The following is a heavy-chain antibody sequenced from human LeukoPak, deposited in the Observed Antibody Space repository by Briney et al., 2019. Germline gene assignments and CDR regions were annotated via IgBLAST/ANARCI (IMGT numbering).Heavy chain of an antibody. CDR1: GYTFTSYA. J-gene: IGHJ4*02. V-gene: IGHV7-4-1*02. CDR2: INTNTGNP. Sequence: ASVKVSCKASGYTFTSYAMNWVRQAPGQGLEWMGWINTNTGNPTYAQGFTGRFVFSLDTSVSTAYLQISSLKAEDTAVYYCARVLPPYYYDTSGYSRYFDYWGQGTLVTVSS. CDR3: ARVLPPYYYDTSGYSRYFDY. D-gene: IGHD3-22*01.